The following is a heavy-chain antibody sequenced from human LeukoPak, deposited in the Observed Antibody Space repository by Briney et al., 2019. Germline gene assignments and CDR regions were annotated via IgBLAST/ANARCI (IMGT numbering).Heavy chain of an antibody. CDR1: GGSFSGYY. D-gene: IGHD6-13*01. J-gene: IGHJ3*01. Sequence: SETLSLTCAVYGGSFSGYYWSWIRQPPGKGLEWIGEINHSGGTKYNPSLKSRVTISVDTSKNQFSLKLRSVTAADTAVYYCARISSSNWYNERGAFDVWGQGTMVTVSS. CDR2: INHSGGT. V-gene: IGHV4-34*01. CDR3: ARISSSNWYNERGAFDV.